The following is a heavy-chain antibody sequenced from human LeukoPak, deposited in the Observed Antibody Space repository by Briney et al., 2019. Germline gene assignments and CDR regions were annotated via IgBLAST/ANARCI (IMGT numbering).Heavy chain of an antibody. Sequence: PGGSLCLSCAASGFTFSSCSMNWVRQAPGKGLGWVSSISSSSSYIYYADSVKGRFTIPRDNAKNSLYLQMNSLRAEDTAVYYCASNLVGYYDSSGYSDYWGQGTLVTVSS. CDR2: ISSSSSYI. D-gene: IGHD3-22*01. CDR1: GFTFSSCS. CDR3: ASNLVGYYDSSGYSDY. V-gene: IGHV3-21*01. J-gene: IGHJ4*02.